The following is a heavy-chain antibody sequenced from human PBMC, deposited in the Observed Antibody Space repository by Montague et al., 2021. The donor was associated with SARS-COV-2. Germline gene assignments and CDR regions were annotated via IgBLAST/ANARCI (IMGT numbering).Heavy chain of an antibody. CDR3: ARLLDTSARAWFDT. CDR2: SN. D-gene: IGHD3-22*01. Sequence: SNHYNRSLRSRVTISVYTSKNQFALKLSSLTAADTAVFYCARLLDTSARAWFDTLGQGTLVTGSS. J-gene: IGHJ5*02. V-gene: IGHV4-59*08.